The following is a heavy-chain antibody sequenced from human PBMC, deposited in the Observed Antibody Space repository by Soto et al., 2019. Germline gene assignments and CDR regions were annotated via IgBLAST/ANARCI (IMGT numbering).Heavy chain of an antibody. V-gene: IGHV4-34*01. Sequence: WTWIRQSPGKGLEWIGQINHSGSTNCNPSLKSRVTISLVTSKNQFSLELTSVTAADTAVYYCARGLFSENYYSGGWYYFDSWGQGTLVTVSS. CDR3: ARGLFSENYYSGGWYYFDS. CDR2: INHSGST. D-gene: IGHD1-26*01. J-gene: IGHJ4*02.